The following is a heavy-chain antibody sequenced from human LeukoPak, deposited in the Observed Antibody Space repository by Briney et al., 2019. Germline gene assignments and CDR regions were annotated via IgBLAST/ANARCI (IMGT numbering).Heavy chain of an antibody. CDR3: TKNYGYYMGSSYFDY. CDR1: LLTFSRYA. J-gene: IGHJ4*02. V-gene: IGHV3-23*01. D-gene: IGHD5-24*01. CDR2: IRGSGTAT. Sequence: GGCLRLSCAASLLTFSRYATSWVGPAAGKGVEGVSGIRGSGTATYYADSVKGRFTISRDNSKNTLYLQMSSLRAEDTAVYYCTKNYGYYMGSSYFDYGGQGTVVTVSS.